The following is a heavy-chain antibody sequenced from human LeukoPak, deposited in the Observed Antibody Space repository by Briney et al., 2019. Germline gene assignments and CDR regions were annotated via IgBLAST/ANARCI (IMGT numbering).Heavy chain of an antibody. CDR1: GYTFTSYA. CDR3: APISMVRGVIDYYGMDV. J-gene: IGHJ6*02. CDR2: INTNTGNP. V-gene: IGHV7-4-1*02. Sequence: ASVKVSCKASGYTFTSYAMNWVRQAPGQGLEWMGWINTNTGNPTYAQGFTGRFVSSLDTSVSTAYLQISSLKAEDTAVYYCAPISMVRGVIDYYGMDVWGQGTTVTVSS. D-gene: IGHD3-10*01.